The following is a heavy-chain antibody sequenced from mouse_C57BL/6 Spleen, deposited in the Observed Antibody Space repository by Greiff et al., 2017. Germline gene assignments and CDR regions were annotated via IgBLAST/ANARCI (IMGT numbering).Heavy chain of an antibody. D-gene: IGHD1-1*01. CDR3: AREVPNYYGSMYYAMDY. CDR2: ISYDGSN. J-gene: IGHJ4*01. V-gene: IGHV3-6*01. CDR1: GYSITSGYY. Sequence: EVQLVESGPGLVKPSQSLSLTCSVTGYSITSGYYWNWIRQFPGNKLEWMGYISYDGSNNYNPSLKNRISITRDTSKNQFFLKLNSVTTEDTATYYWAREVPNYYGSMYYAMDYWGQGTSVTVSS.